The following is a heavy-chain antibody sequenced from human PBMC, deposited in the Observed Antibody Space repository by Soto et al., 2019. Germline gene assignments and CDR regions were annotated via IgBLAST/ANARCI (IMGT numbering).Heavy chain of an antibody. D-gene: IGHD3-9*01. V-gene: IGHV3-73*01. CDR2: IRSKANSYAT. CDR3: ARGPDVLTGYYGPNEY. CDR1: GFTFSGSA. J-gene: IGHJ4*02. Sequence: GGSLRLSCAASGFTFSGSAMHWVRQASGKGLEWVGRIRSKANSYATAYAASVKGRFTISRDDSKNTAYLQMNSLKIEDTAVYYCARGPDVLTGYYGPNEYWGQGTLVTVSS.